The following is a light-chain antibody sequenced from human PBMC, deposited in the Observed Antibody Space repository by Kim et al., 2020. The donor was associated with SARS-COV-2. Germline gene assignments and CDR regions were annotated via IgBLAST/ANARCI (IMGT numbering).Light chain of an antibody. V-gene: IGKV4-1*01. Sequence: DIVMTQSPYSLAVSLGERATIDCKSTQSLLYASNNKNYLAWYQQRPGQPPKLLFYWASTRESGIPDRFSGSGSGTDFTLTISNLQAEDVAVYYCQQYYAAPYTFGQGTKLEI. CDR2: WAS. J-gene: IGKJ2*01. CDR3: QQYYAAPYT. CDR1: QSLLYASNNKNY.